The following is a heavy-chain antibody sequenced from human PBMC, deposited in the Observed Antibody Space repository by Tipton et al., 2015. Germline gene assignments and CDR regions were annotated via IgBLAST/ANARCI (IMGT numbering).Heavy chain of an antibody. J-gene: IGHJ1*01. CDR3: ARGQLWFTVAHN. CDR2: ISHSGNT. V-gene: IGHV4-38-2*01. D-gene: IGHD5-18*01. Sequence: TLSLTCAVSAYSISSDYYWGWIRQPPGKGLEWIGSISHSGNTYYNLSLESRVTISVDTSKNQFSLKLSSVTAADTAVYYCARGQLWFTVAHNWGQGSLVSVSS. CDR1: AYSISSDYY.